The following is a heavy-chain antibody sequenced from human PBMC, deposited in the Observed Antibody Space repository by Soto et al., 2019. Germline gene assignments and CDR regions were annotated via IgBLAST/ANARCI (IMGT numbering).Heavy chain of an antibody. V-gene: IGHV3-33*01. CDR1: GFTFSSYG. CDR3: ARVFAGAQYGDYWGMDV. J-gene: IGHJ6*02. D-gene: IGHD4-17*01. Sequence: GGSLILSCAASGFTFSSYGMHWVRQAPGKGLEWVAVIWYDGSNKYYADSVKGRFTISRDNSKNTLYLQMNSLRAEDTAVYYCARVFAGAQYGDYWGMDVWGQGTTVTVSS. CDR2: IWYDGSNK.